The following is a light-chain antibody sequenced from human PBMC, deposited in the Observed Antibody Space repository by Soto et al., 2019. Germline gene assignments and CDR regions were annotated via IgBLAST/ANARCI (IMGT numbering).Light chain of an antibody. V-gene: IGKV3D-15*01. CDR3: LQYHNLWA. CDR2: DAS. J-gene: IGKJ1*01. CDR1: QSIASH. Sequence: EIVLTQSPFTLSFYPWERSTLSFRASQSIASHLAWYQQKPGQPPRLPIHDASSRATGIPARFSGSGSGTEFTLTISSLQSEDFTVYSCLQYHNLWAFGQGTKVDI.